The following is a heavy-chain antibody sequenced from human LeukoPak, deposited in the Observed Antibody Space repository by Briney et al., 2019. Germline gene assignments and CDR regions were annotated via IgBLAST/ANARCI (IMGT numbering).Heavy chain of an antibody. CDR2: LHPEDGER. CDR3: ATAYSPLRITGTKGWFHP. D-gene: IGHD1-7*01. CDR1: GYTLTELS. V-gene: IGHV1-24*01. Sequence: ASVKVSCKVSGYTLTELSMHWVRQAPGKGLEWMGGLHPEDGERIFAQKFQGRVTLTEDTSTDTSYMELSSLRSEDTAVYYCATAYSPLRITGTKGWFHPWGQGTLVTVSS. J-gene: IGHJ5*02.